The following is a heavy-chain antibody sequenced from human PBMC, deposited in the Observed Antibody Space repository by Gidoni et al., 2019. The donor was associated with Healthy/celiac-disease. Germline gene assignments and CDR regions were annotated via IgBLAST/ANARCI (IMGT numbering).Heavy chain of an antibody. J-gene: IGHJ6*02. CDR3: AKDGLYSYGYYYYGMDV. D-gene: IGHD5-18*01. V-gene: IGHV3-23*04. CDR2: ISGSGGST. CDR1: GVPLISSS. Sequence: EGLLVESWGGFVQPWGCLRHSCAASGVPLISSSMSWVRQAPGKGLEWVSAISGSGGSTYYADSVKGRFTISRDNSKNTLYLQMNSLRAEDTAVYYCAKDGLYSYGYYYYGMDVWGQGTTVTVSS.